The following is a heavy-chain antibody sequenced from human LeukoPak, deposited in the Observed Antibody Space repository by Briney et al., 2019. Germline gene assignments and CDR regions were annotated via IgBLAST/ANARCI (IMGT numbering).Heavy chain of an antibody. Sequence: PGGSLRLSCAASGFTSSGSAMHWVRQASGKGLEWVGRIRSKANSYATAYAASVKGRFTISRDDSKNTAYLQMNSLKTEDTAVYYCTRDGYSYGYGDYWGQGTLVTVSS. CDR1: GFTSSGSA. D-gene: IGHD5-18*01. CDR3: TRDGYSYGYGDY. CDR2: IRSKANSYAT. J-gene: IGHJ4*02. V-gene: IGHV3-73*01.